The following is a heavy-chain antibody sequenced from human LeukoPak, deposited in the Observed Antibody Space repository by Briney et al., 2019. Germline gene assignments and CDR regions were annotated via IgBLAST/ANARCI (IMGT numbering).Heavy chain of an antibody. CDR1: GYTLTELS. D-gene: IGHD3-22*01. CDR3: ATDLRYDSSGYHAFDI. Sequence: ASVKVSCKVSGYTLTELSMHWVRQAPGKGLEWMGGFDPEDGETIYAQKFQGRVTMTEDTSTDTAYMELSSLRSEDTAVYYCATDLRYDSSGYHAFDIWGQGTMVTVSS. V-gene: IGHV1-24*01. J-gene: IGHJ3*02. CDR2: FDPEDGET.